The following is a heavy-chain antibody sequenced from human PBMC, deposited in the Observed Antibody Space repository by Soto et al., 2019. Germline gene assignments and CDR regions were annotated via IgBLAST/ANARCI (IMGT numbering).Heavy chain of an antibody. CDR2: ISYDGSNK. Sequence: QVQLVESGGGVVQPGRSLRLSCAASGFTFSSYAMRWVRQAPGKGLEWVAVISYDGSNKYYADSVKGRFTISRDNSKNTLYLQMNSLRAEDTAVYYCARATRGGAVAAVFDYWGQGTLVTVSS. CDR1: GFTFSSYA. D-gene: IGHD6-19*01. V-gene: IGHV3-30-3*01. CDR3: ARATRGGAVAAVFDY. J-gene: IGHJ4*02.